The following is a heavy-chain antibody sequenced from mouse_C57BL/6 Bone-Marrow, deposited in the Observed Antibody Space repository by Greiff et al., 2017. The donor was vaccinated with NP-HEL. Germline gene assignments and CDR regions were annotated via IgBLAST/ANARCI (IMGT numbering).Heavy chain of an antibody. Sequence: EVKLVESGGDLVKPGGSLKLSCAASGFTFSSYGMSWVRQTPDKRLEWVATISSGGSYTYYPDSVKGRFTISRDNAKNTLYLQMSSRKSEDTAMYYCARHYYGSCLDYWGQGTTLTVSS. CDR1: GFTFSSYG. D-gene: IGHD1-1*01. CDR3: ARHYYGSCLDY. CDR2: ISSGGSYT. J-gene: IGHJ2*01. V-gene: IGHV5-6*01.